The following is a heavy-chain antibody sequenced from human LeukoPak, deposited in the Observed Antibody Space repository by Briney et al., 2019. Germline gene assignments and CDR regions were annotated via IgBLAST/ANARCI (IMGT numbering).Heavy chain of an antibody. V-gene: IGHV3-23*01. CDR2: ISGGGGSA. CDR1: GFTFGAYA. CDR3: ARDPNGDYIGAFDM. D-gene: IGHD4-17*01. Sequence: GRSLRLSCKASGFTFGAYAMMVFRKAAAKSPNWLSAISGGGGSAFYADSVKGRFTISRDNSKYTLFLQMNSLRAEDTAVYYCARDPNGDYIGAFDMWGPGTMVTVSS. J-gene: IGHJ3*02.